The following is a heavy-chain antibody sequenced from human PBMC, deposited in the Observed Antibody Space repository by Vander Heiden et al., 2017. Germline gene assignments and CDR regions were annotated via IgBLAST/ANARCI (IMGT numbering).Heavy chain of an antibody. CDR1: GFTFSGYG. V-gene: IGHV3-33*01. CDR2: IWYDGSNK. Sequence: QVQLVESGGGVVQPGRSLRLSCAASGFTFSGYGMHWVRQAPGKGLEWVAVIWYDGSNKYYADSVKGRFTISRDNSKNTLYLQMNSLRAEDTAVYYCARVELLWFGYDAFDIWGQGTMVTVSS. D-gene: IGHD3-10*01. CDR3: ARVELLWFGYDAFDI. J-gene: IGHJ3*02.